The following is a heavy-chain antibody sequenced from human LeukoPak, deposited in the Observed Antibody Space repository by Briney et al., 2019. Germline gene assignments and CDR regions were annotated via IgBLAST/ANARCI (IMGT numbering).Heavy chain of an antibody. D-gene: IGHD6-19*01. CDR1: GGSISSSSYY. V-gene: IGHV4-39*01. J-gene: IGHJ4*02. CDR3: ARTPPYSSGRYSSYPIFDY. CDR2: IYYSGST. Sequence: SETLSLTCTVSGGSISSSSYYWGWIRQPPGKGLEWIGSIYYSGSTYYNPSLKSRVTISVDTSKNQFSLKLSSVTAADTAVYYCARTPPYSSGRYSSYPIFDYWGQGTLVTVSS.